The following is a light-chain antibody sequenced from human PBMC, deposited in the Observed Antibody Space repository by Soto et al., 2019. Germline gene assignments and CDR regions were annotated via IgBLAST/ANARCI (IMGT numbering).Light chain of an antibody. J-gene: IGKJ3*01. V-gene: IGKV3-20*01. CDR2: GVS. Sequence: EIVLTQSPGTLSLSPGERATLFCRASQSVSSNYLNWFQQKPGQAPRLLIYGVSSRATGIPDRFSGSGAGTDFTLTISRLEPEDFAVYDCHQYGSAPFTFGPGTKLEIK. CDR1: QSVSSNY. CDR3: HQYGSAPFT.